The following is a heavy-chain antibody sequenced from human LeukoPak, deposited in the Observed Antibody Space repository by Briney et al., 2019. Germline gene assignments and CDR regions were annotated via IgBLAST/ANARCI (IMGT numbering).Heavy chain of an antibody. CDR1: GFTFSSYW. CDR3: ARDGSGVTISLSAFDI. D-gene: IGHD3-10*01. V-gene: IGHV3-7*03. CDR2: IKQDGSEK. J-gene: IGHJ3*02. Sequence: GGSLRLSCAASGFTFSSYWMSWVRQAPGKGLEWVANIKQDGSEKYYVDSVKGRFTISRDNAKNSLYLQMNSLRAEDTAVYYCARDGSGVTISLSAFDIWGQGTMVTVSS.